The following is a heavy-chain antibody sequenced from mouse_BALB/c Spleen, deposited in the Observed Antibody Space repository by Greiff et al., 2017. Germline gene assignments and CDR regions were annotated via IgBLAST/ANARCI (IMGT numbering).Heavy chain of an antibody. D-gene: IGHD2-1*01. CDR2: ISTYYGDA. CDR1: GYTFTDYA. V-gene: IGHV1S137*01. CDR3: ARDYGNYVRYFDY. J-gene: IGHJ2*01. Sequence: VQLQQSGAELVRPGVSVKISCKGSGYTFTDYAMHWVKQSHAKSLEWIGVISTYYGDASYNQKFKGKATMTVDKSSSTAYMELARLTSEDSAIYYCARDYGNYVRYFDYWGQGTTLTVSS.